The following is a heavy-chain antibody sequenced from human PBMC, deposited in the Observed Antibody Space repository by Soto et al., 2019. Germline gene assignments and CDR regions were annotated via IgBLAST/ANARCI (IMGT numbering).Heavy chain of an antibody. D-gene: IGHD2-15*01. CDR3: VGGSWFD. Sequence: EVQLVESGGDLVQPGRSLKLSCVGSGYSFEDYSMHWVRQAPGKGLEWVSGISWNGNFTGYADSVKGRFTISRDNGKNALFLHLRTLSLEDTALYYCVGGSWFDWGQGTLVTVSS. CDR1: GYSFEDYS. J-gene: IGHJ4*02. V-gene: IGHV3-9*01. CDR2: ISWNGNFT.